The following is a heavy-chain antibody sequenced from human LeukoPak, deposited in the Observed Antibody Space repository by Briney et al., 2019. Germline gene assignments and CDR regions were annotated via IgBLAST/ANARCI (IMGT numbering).Heavy chain of an antibody. Sequence: GGSLRLSCAASGFTFSSYWMSWVRQAPGKGLEWVANIKKDGSEEYNVDSVKGRFTISRDNAKNSLYPQMNSLRAEDTAVYYCAREGPYYFDYWGQGALVTVSS. CDR3: AREGPYYFDY. J-gene: IGHJ4*02. V-gene: IGHV3-7*01. CDR2: IKKDGSEE. CDR1: GFTFSSYW.